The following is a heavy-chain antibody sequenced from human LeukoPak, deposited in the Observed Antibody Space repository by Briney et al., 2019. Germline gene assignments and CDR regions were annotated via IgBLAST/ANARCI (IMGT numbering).Heavy chain of an antibody. CDR3: TRASRIAARPRWFDP. V-gene: IGHV4-34*01. CDR2: INHSGST. CDR1: GYSMSSGYY. D-gene: IGHD6-6*01. J-gene: IGHJ5*02. Sequence: SETLSLTCTVSGYSMSSGYYWSWIRQPPGKGLEWIGEINHSGSTNYNPSLKSRVTISVDTSKNQFSLKLSSVTAADTAVYYCTRASRIAARPRWFDPWGQGTLVTVSS.